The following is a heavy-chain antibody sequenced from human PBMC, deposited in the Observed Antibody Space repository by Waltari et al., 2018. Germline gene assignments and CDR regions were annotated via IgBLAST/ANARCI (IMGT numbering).Heavy chain of an antibody. CDR2: INHSGST. Sequence: QVQLQQWGAGLLKPSETLSLTCAVNGGYFSGYYWSWLRQPPGKGLEWIGEINHSGSTNYNPSLKSRVTISVDTSKNQFSQKLSSVTAADTAVYYCARVRNWFDPWGQGTLVTVSS. V-gene: IGHV4-34*01. J-gene: IGHJ5*02. CDR3: ARVRNWFDP. CDR1: GGYFSGYY.